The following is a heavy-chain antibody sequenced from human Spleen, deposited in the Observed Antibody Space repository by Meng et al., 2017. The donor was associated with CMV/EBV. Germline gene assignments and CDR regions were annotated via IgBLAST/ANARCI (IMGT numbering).Heavy chain of an antibody. Sequence: QVPGNGLEWMTFISLSDSDPRYSPSFQGHVTISADKSINTAYLQWSSLKASDTAMYYCASSPPDTTGYSYFDYWGQGTLVTVSS. CDR2: ISLSDSDP. J-gene: IGHJ4*02. CDR3: ASSPPDTTGYSYFDY. V-gene: IGHV5-51*01. D-gene: IGHD3-9*01.